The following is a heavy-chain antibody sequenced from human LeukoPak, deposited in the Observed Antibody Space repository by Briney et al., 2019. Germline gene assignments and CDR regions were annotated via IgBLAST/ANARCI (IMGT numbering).Heavy chain of an antibody. CDR2: MHYSESA. CDR3: ARERGRLVDY. J-gene: IGHJ4*02. CDR1: GGSFSGYY. Sequence: PSETLSLTCAVYGGSFSGYYWSWIRQHPGKGLEWIGYMHYSESANYNPSLKSRVTISVDTSKNQISLRVNSVTAADTAVYYCARERGRLVDYWGQGSLVTVSS. D-gene: IGHD6-25*01. V-gene: IGHV4-34*09.